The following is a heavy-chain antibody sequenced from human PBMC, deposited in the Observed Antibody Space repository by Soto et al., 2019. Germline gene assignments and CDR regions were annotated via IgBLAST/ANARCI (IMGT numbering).Heavy chain of an antibody. CDR2: INHSGST. D-gene: IGHD6-13*01. J-gene: IGHJ4*02. Sequence: QVQLQQWGAGLLKPSETLSLTCAVYGGSFSGYYWSWIRQPPGKGLEWIGEINHSGSTNYNPSLKCRVTISGDTSKIQFSLKLSSVTAADTAVYYCARGLAAAGAFDYWGQGTLVTVSS. CDR1: GGSFSGYY. CDR3: ARGLAAAGAFDY. V-gene: IGHV4-34*01.